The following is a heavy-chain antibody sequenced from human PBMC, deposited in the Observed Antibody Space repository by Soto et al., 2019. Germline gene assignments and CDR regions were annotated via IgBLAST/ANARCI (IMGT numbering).Heavy chain of an antibody. Sequence: GESLKISCKGFGYRFTSYWIAWVRQMPGEGLEWMGIIYPGDSDTRYSPSFQGQVTISADKSISTAYLQWSSLKASDTAMYYCARTDSYGRYYYYGMDVWGQGTRVTVSS. CDR3: ARTDSYGRYYYYGMDV. V-gene: IGHV5-51*01. J-gene: IGHJ6*02. D-gene: IGHD5-18*01. CDR2: IYPGDSDT. CDR1: GYRFTSYW.